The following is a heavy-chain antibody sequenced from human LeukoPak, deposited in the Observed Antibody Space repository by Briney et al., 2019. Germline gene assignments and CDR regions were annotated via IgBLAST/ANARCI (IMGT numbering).Heavy chain of an antibody. D-gene: IGHD2-15*01. V-gene: IGHV3-23*01. Sequence: GGSLRLSCAASGFTFSSYGMNWVRQAPGKGLEWVSAISGSGAATYYADSVKGRFTISRDNSKDTLYLQMSSLRAEDTAVYYCAXXPDGXYSYSYYTVDSWGQGTLVTVSS. J-gene: IGHJ4*02. CDR1: GFTFSSYG. CDR2: ISGSGAAT. CDR3: AXXPDGXYSYSYYTVDS.